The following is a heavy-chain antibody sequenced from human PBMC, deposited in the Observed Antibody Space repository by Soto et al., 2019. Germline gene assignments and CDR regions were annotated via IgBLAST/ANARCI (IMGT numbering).Heavy chain of an antibody. Sequence: PGGSLRLSCAASGFTFATYAMSWVRQAPCKGLEWVSAISATGISTHYADSVKGRVTISRDNSANTLSLEMSSLTAEDTAVYYCARDKDTSSWTGFDFWGHGTLVTVSS. CDR1: GFTFATYA. J-gene: IGHJ4*01. CDR3: ARDKDTSSWTGFDF. CDR2: ISATGIST. D-gene: IGHD1-1*01. V-gene: IGHV3-23*01.